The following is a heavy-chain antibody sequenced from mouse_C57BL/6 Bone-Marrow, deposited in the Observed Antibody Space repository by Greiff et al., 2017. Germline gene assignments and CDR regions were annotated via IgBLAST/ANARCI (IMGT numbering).Heavy chain of an antibody. CDR3: AREGENYYGFDY. J-gene: IGHJ2*01. Sequence: VQLQQSGPELVKPGASVKISCKASGYTFTDYYINWVTPRPGQGLEWIGWIFPGSGSTYYNETFKGKAPLTVDKSSSTAFMLLSSLTSEDSAVYFCAREGENYYGFDYWGQGTTLTVSS. CDR2: IFPGSGST. D-gene: IGHD2-1*01. CDR1: GYTFTDYY. V-gene: IGHV1-75*01.